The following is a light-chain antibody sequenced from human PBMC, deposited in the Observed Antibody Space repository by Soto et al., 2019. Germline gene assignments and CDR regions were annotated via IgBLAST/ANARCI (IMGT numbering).Light chain of an antibody. J-gene: IGKJ3*01. CDR1: QSISTW. CDR2: DAS. CDR3: QQDNSFSGVT. V-gene: IGKV1-5*01. Sequence: DIQMTQSPSPLPASVGARVTITCRTSQSISTWLAWYQQKPGKEPKLLIYDASILECGVPTRSSGSGSGTEVSNTVSSLQPDDFATYYGQQDNSFSGVTFGRGTKVDI.